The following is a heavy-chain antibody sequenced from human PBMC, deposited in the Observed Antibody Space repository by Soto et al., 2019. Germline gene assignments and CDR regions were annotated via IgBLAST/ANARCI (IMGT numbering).Heavy chain of an antibody. CDR2: ISAYNGNT. J-gene: IGHJ3*02. V-gene: IGHV1-18*01. CDR3: ARDAGGAREYCGGHCYSYGAFDI. D-gene: IGHD2-21*02. CDR1: GYTFTSYG. Sequence: VASVKVSCKASGYTFTSYGISWVRQAPGQGLEWMGWISAYNGNTNYAQKLQGRVTMTTDTSTSTAYMELRSLRSDDTAVYYCARDAGGAREYCGGHCYSYGAFDICGQGPMVTV.